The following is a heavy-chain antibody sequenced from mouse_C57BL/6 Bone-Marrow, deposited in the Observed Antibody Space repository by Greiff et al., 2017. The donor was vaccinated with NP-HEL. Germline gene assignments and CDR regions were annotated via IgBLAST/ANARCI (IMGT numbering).Heavy chain of an antibody. CDR1: GFTFSDFY. CDR2: SRNKANDYTT. CDR3: ARDAWGDY. J-gene: IGHJ4*01. V-gene: IGHV7-1*01. Sequence: EVMLVESGGGLVQSGRSLRLSCATSGFTFSDFYMEWVRQAPGKGLEWIAASRNKANDYTTEYSASVKGRFIVSRDTSQSILYLQMNALRAEDTAIYYCARDAWGDYWGQGTSVTVSS.